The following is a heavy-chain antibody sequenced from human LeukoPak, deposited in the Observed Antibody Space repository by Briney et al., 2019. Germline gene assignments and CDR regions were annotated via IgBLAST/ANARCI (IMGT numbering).Heavy chain of an antibody. V-gene: IGHV4-59*11. Sequence: PSETLSLTCTVSGGSISSHYWSWIRQPPGKGLEWIGYIYYSGSTNYNPSLKSRVTISVDTSKNQFSLKLSSVTAADTAVYYCARSNYDMGPFDYWGQGTLVTVSS. CDR1: GGSISSHY. D-gene: IGHD3-22*01. CDR3: ARSNYDMGPFDY. J-gene: IGHJ4*02. CDR2: IYYSGST.